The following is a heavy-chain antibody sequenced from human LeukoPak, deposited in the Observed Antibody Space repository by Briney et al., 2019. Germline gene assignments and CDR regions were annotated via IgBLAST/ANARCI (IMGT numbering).Heavy chain of an antibody. Sequence: ASVKVSAKQPETTSTTYDLNWGQRPPGQGLDWLGWINPNSGVTNYAQKFQGRITMTRDTSITTVYMELSSLTSDDTAVYYCGSGQWLVGVFYWGQGTLVTVSS. CDR2: INPNSGVT. CDR1: ETTSTTYD. D-gene: IGHD6-19*01. J-gene: IGHJ4*02. V-gene: IGHV1-2*02. CDR3: GSGQWLVGVFY.